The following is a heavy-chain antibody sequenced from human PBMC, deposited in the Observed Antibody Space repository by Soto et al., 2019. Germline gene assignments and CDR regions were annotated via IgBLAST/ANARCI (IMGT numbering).Heavy chain of an antibody. Sequence: QVQLVQSGAEVKKPGASVKVSCKASVYTFTSYGIILVRQAPGQGFEWMGWISAYNRNTNYAQKLQGRVTMTTDPTTSTAYMELRSLRSDDTAVYYCERGSVVVVAATPWFDPWGQGTLVTVSS. CDR1: VYTFTSYG. CDR2: ISAYNRNT. D-gene: IGHD2-15*01. J-gene: IGHJ5*02. CDR3: ERGSVVVVAATPWFDP. V-gene: IGHV1-18*01.